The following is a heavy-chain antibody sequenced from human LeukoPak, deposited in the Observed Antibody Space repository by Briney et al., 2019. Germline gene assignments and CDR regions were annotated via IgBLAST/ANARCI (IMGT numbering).Heavy chain of an antibody. CDR2: IYYSGST. Sequence: PSETLSLTCTVSGGSISSYYWSWIRQPPGKGLERIGYIYYSGSTNYNPSLKSRVTISVDTSKNQFSLKLSSVTAADTAVYYCARQAPTVYYFDYWGQGTLVTVSS. J-gene: IGHJ4*02. CDR3: ARQAPTVYYFDY. V-gene: IGHV4-59*01. D-gene: IGHD1-14*01. CDR1: GGSISSYY.